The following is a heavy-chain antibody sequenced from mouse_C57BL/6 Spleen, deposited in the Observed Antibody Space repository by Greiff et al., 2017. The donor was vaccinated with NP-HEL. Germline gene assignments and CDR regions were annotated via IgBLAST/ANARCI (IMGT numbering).Heavy chain of an antibody. J-gene: IGHJ2*01. CDR2: ISYDGSN. D-gene: IGHD2-12*01. CDR3: ARDATYDEGFDY. Sequence: EVKLMESGPGLVKPSQSLSLTCSVTGYSITSGYYWNWIRQFPGNKLEWMGYISYDGSNNYNPSLKNRISITRDTSKNQFFLKLNSVTTEDTATYYCARDATYDEGFDYWGQGTTLTVSS. CDR1: GYSITSGYY. V-gene: IGHV3-6*01.